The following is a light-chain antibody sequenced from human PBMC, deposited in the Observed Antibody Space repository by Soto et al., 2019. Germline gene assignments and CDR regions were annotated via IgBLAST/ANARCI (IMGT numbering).Light chain of an antibody. J-gene: IGLJ3*02. CDR1: SSNIGSNT. V-gene: IGLV1-44*01. Sequence: QSVLTQPPSASGTPGQRVTISCSGSSSNIGSNTVNWYQQLPGTAPKLLLYSSNQRPSGVPDRFSGSKSGTSASLAISGLQPEVEADYYCAAWDDSLNGPVFGGGTKVTVL. CDR2: SSN. CDR3: AAWDDSLNGPV.